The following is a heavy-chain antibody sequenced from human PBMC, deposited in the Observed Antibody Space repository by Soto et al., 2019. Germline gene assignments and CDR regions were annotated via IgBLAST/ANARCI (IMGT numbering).Heavy chain of an antibody. V-gene: IGHV1-3*01. CDR3: ARDLGGWPDY. CDR1: GYTFTSYA. Sequence: QVQLVQSGAEVKKPGASVKVSCKASGYTFTSYAIHWVRQAPGQRLEWMGWINAGNGNTKYSQKFQVRVIITRDTSASTAYMELSRLRSEDTAVYYCARDLGGWPDYWGQGILFTVSS. J-gene: IGHJ4*02. CDR2: INAGNGNT. D-gene: IGHD6-19*01.